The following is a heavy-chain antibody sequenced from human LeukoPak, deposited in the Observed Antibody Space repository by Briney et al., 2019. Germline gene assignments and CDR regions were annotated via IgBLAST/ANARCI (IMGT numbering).Heavy chain of an antibody. V-gene: IGHV4-4*07. J-gene: IGHJ5*02. CDR1: GGSSSSYY. Sequence: SEIRSLTCTVAGGSSSSYYWSWIRQPAGKGLEWIGRIYTSGSTNYNPSLRSRVTMSVDTSKNQFSLKLSSVTAADTAVYYCARDRDSGSLGWFDPWGQGNLVTVSS. D-gene: IGHD1-26*01. CDR2: IYTSGST. CDR3: ARDRDSGSLGWFDP.